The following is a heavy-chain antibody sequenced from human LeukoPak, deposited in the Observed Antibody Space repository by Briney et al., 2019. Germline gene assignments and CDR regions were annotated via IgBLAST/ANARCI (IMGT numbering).Heavy chain of an antibody. J-gene: IGHJ4*02. CDR3: ARAVVAGQAIDY. D-gene: IGHD6-19*01. CDR1: GGSFSGYY. CDR2: INHSGST. V-gene: IGHV4-34*01. Sequence: SETLSLTCAVYGGSFSGYYWSWIRQPPGKGQEWIGEINHSGSTNYNPSLKSRVTISVDTSKNQFSLKLSSVTAADTAVYYCARAVVAGQAIDYWGQGTLVTVSS.